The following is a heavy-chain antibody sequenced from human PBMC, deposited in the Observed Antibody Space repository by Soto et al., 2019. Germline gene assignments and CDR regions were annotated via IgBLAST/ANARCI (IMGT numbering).Heavy chain of an antibody. CDR2: IYHAGSP. Sequence: SETLSLTCGVSGGSVFSSSWWTWLRQSPGKGLEWIGEIYHAGSPNYNPSFQSRVTILLDKSKNNFSLRLTSVTAADAATYYCARGSSFRGDFDICGQGTTVTVSS. CDR3: ARGSSFRGDFDI. V-gene: IGHV4-4*02. D-gene: IGHD2-21*01. CDR1: GGSVFSSSW. J-gene: IGHJ3*02.